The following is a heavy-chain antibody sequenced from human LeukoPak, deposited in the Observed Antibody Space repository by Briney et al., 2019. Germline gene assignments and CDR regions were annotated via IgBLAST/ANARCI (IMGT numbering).Heavy chain of an antibody. CDR3: ATAPMLRGEGGEHYKYGMDV. CDR2: IYHNGTP. D-gene: IGHD3-10*01. J-gene: IGHJ6*02. V-gene: IGHV4/OR15-8*01. Sequence: PSETLSLTCGVSVGSISSGNWWSWVRQSPGKGLEWIGEIYHNGTPNYNPSLKSRVTISADTFKNHFSLKLTSVTAADTAVYYCATAPMLRGEGGEHYKYGMDVWGQGTTVIVSS. CDR1: VGSISSGNW.